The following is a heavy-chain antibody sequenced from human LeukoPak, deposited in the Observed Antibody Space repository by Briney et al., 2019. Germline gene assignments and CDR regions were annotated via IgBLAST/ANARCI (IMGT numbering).Heavy chain of an antibody. CDR2: IYYSGST. CDR1: GGSISSYY. CDR3: ARVDGSCSGGSCPSGNWFDP. V-gene: IGHV4-59*08. D-gene: IGHD2-15*01. J-gene: IGHJ5*02. Sequence: SETLSLTCTVSGGSISSYYWSWIRQPPGKGLEWIGYIYYSGSTNYNPSLKSRVTISVDTSKNQFSLKLSSVTAADTAVYYCARVDGSCSGGSCPSGNWFDPWGQGTLVTVSS.